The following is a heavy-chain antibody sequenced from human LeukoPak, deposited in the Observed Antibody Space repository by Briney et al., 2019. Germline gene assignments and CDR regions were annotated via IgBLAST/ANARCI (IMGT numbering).Heavy chain of an antibody. Sequence: GGSLRLSCAASGFTFSYYCMSWVRQAPGKGLEWVANIKEDGSEKYYVDSVKGRFTISRDNAKNSLYLQMNSLRAEDTAAYYCARDRNDFWSGFFDYWGQGILVTVSS. CDR3: ARDRNDFWSGFFDY. V-gene: IGHV3-7*01. CDR1: GFTFSYYC. J-gene: IGHJ4*02. CDR2: IKEDGSEK. D-gene: IGHD3-3*01.